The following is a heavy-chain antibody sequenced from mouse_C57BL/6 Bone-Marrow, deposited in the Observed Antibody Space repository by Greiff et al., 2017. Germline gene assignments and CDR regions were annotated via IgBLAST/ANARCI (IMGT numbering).Heavy chain of an antibody. CDR1: GYTFTSYW. CDR3: ARWAAMDY. Sequence: QVQLQQPGAELVMPGASVKLSCKASGYTFTSYWMHWVKQRPGQGLEWIGEIDPSDSYTNYNQQFKGKSTLTVDKSSSTAYMQISVLTSEDSAVYYCARWAAMDYWGQGTSVTVSS. CDR2: IDPSDSYT. J-gene: IGHJ4*01. V-gene: IGHV1-69*01.